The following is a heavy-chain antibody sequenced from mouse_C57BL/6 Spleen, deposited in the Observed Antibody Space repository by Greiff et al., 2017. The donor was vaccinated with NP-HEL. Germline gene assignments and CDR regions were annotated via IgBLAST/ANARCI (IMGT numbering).Heavy chain of an antibody. CDR3: ARHGPNYYGSSYYAMDY. D-gene: IGHD1-1*01. V-gene: IGHV1-62-2*01. CDR1: GYTFTEYT. J-gene: IGHJ4*01. CDR2: FYPGSGSI. Sequence: QVQLKQSGAELVKPGASVKLSCKASGYTFTEYTIHWVKQRSGQGLEWIGWFYPGSGSIKYNEKFKDKATLTADKSSSTVYMELSRLTSEDSAVYFCARHGPNYYGSSYYAMDYWGQGTSVTVSS.